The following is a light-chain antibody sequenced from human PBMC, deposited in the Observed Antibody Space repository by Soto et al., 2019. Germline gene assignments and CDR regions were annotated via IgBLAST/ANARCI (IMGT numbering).Light chain of an antibody. J-gene: IGKJ2*01. Sequence: DIQMTQSPSTLSASVGDRVTITCRASQSISSWLAWYQQKPGKAPKLLIYKASSLESGVPSRFSGSGSGTECTLTISSLQPYDFATHYGKQYNSYLYTFGQGTKLEIK. V-gene: IGKV1-5*03. CDR1: QSISSW. CDR2: KAS. CDR3: KQYNSYLYT.